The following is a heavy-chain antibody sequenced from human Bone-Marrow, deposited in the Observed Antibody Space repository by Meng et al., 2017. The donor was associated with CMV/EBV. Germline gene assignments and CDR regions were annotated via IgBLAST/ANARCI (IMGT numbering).Heavy chain of an antibody. CDR1: GHSISSGYF. Sequence: SETLSLTCHVSGHSISSGYFWGWVRQSPRTGLEWVGIYDSGDTFYNPSLKSRVAISVDTSANQFSLTLRSVTAADTAVYYCVRHIIVVPARGYGVDVWGQGTTVTVSS. CDR2: IYDSGDT. D-gene: IGHD2-2*01. J-gene: IGHJ6*02. CDR3: VRHIIVVPARGYGVDV. V-gene: IGHV4-38-2*01.